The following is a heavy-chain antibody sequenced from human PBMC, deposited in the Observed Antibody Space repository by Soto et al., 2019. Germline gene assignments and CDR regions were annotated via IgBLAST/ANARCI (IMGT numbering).Heavy chain of an antibody. CDR1: GFTFSSYW. CDR2: ISSSSSCI. CDR3: ARDLTTVTHYYYYGMDV. D-gene: IGHD4-4*01. Sequence: GGSLRLSCAASGFTFSSYWMHWVRQAPGKGLEWVSCISSSSSCIDYADSVKGRFTISRDNAKNSLYLQMNSLRAEDTAVYYCARDLTTVTHYYYYGMDVWGQGTTVTVSS. V-gene: IGHV3-21*01. J-gene: IGHJ6*02.